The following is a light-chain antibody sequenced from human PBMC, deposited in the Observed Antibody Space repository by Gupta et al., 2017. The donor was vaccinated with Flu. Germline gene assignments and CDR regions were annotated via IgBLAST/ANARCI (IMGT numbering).Light chain of an antibody. CDR1: SSDVGDNF. J-gene: IGLJ1*01. CDR2: DVS. CDR3: SSYKSSTARV. V-gene: IGLV2-14*03. Sequence: QSITISCTGSSSDVGDNFVYWHQHHPGEAPKRLMYDVSIRPSGVSNRFSGAKFGNTASLTISGRKVEDEDVYFCSSYKSSTARVFGSGTKVTVL.